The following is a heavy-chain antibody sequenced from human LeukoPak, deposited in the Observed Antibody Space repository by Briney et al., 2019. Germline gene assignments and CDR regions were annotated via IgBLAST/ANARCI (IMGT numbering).Heavy chain of an antibody. D-gene: IGHD6-13*01. J-gene: IGHJ4*02. Sequence: GASVKVSCKASGYTLTGYYMHWVRQAPGQGLEWMGWINPNSGGTNYAQKFQGRVTMTRDTSISTAYMELSRLRSDDTAVYYCARAVLYSSSWDSWGQGTLVTVSS. CDR2: INPNSGGT. V-gene: IGHV1-2*02. CDR3: ARAVLYSSSWDS. CDR1: GYTLTGYY.